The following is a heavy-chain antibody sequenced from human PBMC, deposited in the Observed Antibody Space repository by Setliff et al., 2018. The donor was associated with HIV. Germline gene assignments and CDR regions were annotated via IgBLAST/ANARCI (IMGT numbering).Heavy chain of an antibody. CDR1: GGSFSDNY. J-gene: IGHJ4*02. D-gene: IGHD5-12*01. CDR3: ARRRDGYNSAPWRNDY. V-gene: IGHV4-34*01. CDR2: INHSGRT. Sequence: PSETLSLTCAVYGGSFSDNYWSWIRQPPGKGPEWIGEINHSGRTNYNPSLKSRVTISVDTSKNQFSLKLRSVTAADTAVYYCARRRDGYNSAPWRNDYWGQGTLVTVSS.